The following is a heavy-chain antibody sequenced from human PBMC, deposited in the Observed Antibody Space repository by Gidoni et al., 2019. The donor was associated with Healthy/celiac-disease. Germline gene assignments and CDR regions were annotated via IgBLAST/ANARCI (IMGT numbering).Heavy chain of an antibody. CDR3: TRHTSPYYDSSGYLTPGNY. CDR2: IRSKANSYAT. CDR1: GFPFSGSA. J-gene: IGHJ4*02. V-gene: IGHV3-73*01. Sequence: EVQLVESGGGLVQPGGSLKLSCAASGFPFSGSAFHWVRQASGKGLEWVGRIRSKANSYATAYAASVKGRFTISRDDSKNTAYLQMNSLKTEDTAVYYCTRHTSPYYDSSGYLTPGNYWGQGTLVTVSS. D-gene: IGHD3-22*01.